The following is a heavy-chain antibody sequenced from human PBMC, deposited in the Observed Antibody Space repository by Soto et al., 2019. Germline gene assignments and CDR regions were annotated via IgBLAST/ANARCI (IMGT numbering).Heavy chain of an antibody. V-gene: IGHV3-23*01. CDR1: GFTFSRSA. D-gene: IGHD6-13*01. Sequence: GGSLRLSCAASGFTFSRSAMSWVRQAPGKGLEWVSAINPSGGRTFYADSVKGRFTISRDNSRNTLYLQMNNLRAEDTALYYCSKEGGLAAPPGTDYWGQGTLVTVSS. J-gene: IGHJ4*02. CDR2: INPSGGRT. CDR3: SKEGGLAAPPGTDY.